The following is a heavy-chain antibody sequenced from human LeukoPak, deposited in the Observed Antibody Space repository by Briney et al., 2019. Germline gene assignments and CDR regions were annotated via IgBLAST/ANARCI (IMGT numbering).Heavy chain of an antibody. V-gene: IGHV4-34*01. D-gene: IGHD2-2*01. CDR1: GDSFSSYF. J-gene: IGHJ4*02. CDR2: INHSGST. CDR3: ARLYCYSTSCYVDY. Sequence: SETLSLTCTVSGDSFSSYFWSWIRQPAGKGLEWIGEINHSGSTKFNPSLKSRVTISIDTSRNQFSLKLSSVTAADTAVYYCARLYCYSTSCYVDYWGQGTLVTVSS.